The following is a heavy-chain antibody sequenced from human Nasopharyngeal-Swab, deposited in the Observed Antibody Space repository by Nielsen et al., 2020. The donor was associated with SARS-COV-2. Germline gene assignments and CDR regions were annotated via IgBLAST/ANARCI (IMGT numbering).Heavy chain of an antibody. CDR1: GGSFSGYY. J-gene: IGHJ5*02. V-gene: IGHV4-59*01. CDR3: ARERRWLQGNWFYP. CDR2: IYYSGST. D-gene: IGHD5-24*01. Sequence: GSLRLSCAVYGGSFSGYYWSWIRQPPGKGLEWIGYIYYSGSTNYNPSRKRRVTISVDTSKNQFSLQLSSVTDADTDGYYCARERRWLQGNWFYPWGQGTLVTVSS.